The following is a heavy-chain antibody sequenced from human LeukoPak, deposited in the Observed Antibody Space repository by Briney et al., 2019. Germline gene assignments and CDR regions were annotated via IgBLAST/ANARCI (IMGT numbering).Heavy chain of an antibody. D-gene: IGHD3-22*01. CDR2: ISYDGSNK. CDR3: AKDGYYDSTGYHSDFDY. Sequence: GGSLRLSCAASGFTVSSNYMSWVRQAPGEGLEWVAVISYDGSNKYYGDSVKGRFTISRDNSKNTLFLQMNSLRAEDTAVYHCAKDGYYDSTGYHSDFDYWGQGTLVTVSS. V-gene: IGHV3-30*18. J-gene: IGHJ4*02. CDR1: GFTVSSNY.